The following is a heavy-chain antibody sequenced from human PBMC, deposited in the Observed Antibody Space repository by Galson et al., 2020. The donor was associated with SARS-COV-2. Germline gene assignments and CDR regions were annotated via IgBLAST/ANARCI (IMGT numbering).Heavy chain of an antibody. D-gene: IGHD3-16*01. CDR2: INHSGSR. V-gene: IGHV4-34*01. Sequence: SETLSLTCGVYGESLSAYYWSWIRQPPEKGLEWIGEINHSGSRNYNPSLRSRVTMSVDTSKKQFSLKLSSVTAADTAVYHCARGKGESLDYYYMDVWGKGTTVTVSS. J-gene: IGHJ6*03. CDR3: ARGKGESLDYYYMDV. CDR1: GESLSAYY.